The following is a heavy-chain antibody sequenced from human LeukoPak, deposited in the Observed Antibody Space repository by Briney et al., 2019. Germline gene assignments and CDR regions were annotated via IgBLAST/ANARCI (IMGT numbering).Heavy chain of an antibody. CDR2: IRYDGSNK. CDR1: GFTFSSYW. Sequence: GGSLRLSCAASGFTFSSYWMHWVRQAPGKGLEWVAFIRYDGSNKYYADSVKGRFTISRDNSKDTLYLQMNSLRAEDTAVYYCAREGGDCSSTSCYRLDAFDIWGQGTMVTVSS. CDR3: AREGGDCSSTSCYRLDAFDI. J-gene: IGHJ3*02. V-gene: IGHV3-30*02. D-gene: IGHD2-2*01.